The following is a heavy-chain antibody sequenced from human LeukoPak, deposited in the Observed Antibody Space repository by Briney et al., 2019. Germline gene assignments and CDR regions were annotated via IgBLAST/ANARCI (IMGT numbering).Heavy chain of an antibody. D-gene: IGHD2-21*02. J-gene: IGHJ6*02. Sequence: GGSLRLPCAASGFTFSSYTLNWVRQAPGKGLEWVSSISGRYRTIYYADSIKGRFTISRDNAKSSLFLQMHSLRAEDTAVYYCVRDCCGDDSSYGMDVWGLGTTVTVSS. V-gene: IGHV3-48*04. CDR3: VRDCCGDDSSYGMDV. CDR1: GFTFSSYT. CDR2: ISGRYRTI.